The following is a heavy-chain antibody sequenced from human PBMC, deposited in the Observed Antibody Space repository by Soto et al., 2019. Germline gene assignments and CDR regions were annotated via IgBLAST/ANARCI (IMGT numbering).Heavy chain of an antibody. Sequence: WGSLRLSCLASMFSFSSYEMSWFRQAAGKGLEWVSRVSLTGDRTNYAGSVKGRFTVSRDNFKNTLYLEMDSLRPEDTAIYYCARGGGYCTPTSCAIDSWGRGTPVTVSS. CDR3: ARGGGYCTPTSCAIDS. CDR2: VSLTGDRT. CDR1: MFSFSSYE. V-gene: IGHV3-23*01. D-gene: IGHD2-8*01. J-gene: IGHJ4*02.